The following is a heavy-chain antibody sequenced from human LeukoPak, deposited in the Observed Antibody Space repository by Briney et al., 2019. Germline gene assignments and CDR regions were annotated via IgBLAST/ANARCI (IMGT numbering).Heavy chain of an antibody. CDR1: GFTFSSYW. Sequence: GSLRLSCAVSGFTFSSYWMSWVRQAPGKGLEWIGSIYHSGYTYYNPSVESRVTISVDTSKNQFSLKLSSVTAADTAVYYCAKHYMGSYDNRGLDYWGQGTLVTVSS. V-gene: IGHV4-39*01. J-gene: IGHJ4*02. CDR3: AKHYMGSYDNRGLDY. CDR2: IYHSGYT. D-gene: IGHD3-10*01.